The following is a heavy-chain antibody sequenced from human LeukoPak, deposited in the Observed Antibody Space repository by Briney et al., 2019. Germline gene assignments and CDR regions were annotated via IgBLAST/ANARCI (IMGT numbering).Heavy chain of an antibody. Sequence: PSETLSLTCTVSSDFFSSVTDYWAWIRQPPGKGLEWIASGDYSGGTYYNPSLESRVAISADMSKNQISLKLSSVTAADTAVYYCARDYVGATVDYWGQGTLVTVSS. D-gene: IGHD1-26*01. CDR1: SDFFSSVTDY. CDR2: GDYSGGT. CDR3: ARDYVGATVDY. V-gene: IGHV4-39*07. J-gene: IGHJ4*02.